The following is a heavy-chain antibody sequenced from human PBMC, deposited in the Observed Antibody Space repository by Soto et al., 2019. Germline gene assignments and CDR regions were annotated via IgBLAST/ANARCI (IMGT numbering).Heavy chain of an antibody. Sequence: LRLSCAASGFTFSSYAMSWVRQAPGKGLEWVSAISGSGGSTYYADSVKGRFTISRDNSKNTLYLQMNSLRAEDTAVYYCAKDLGWYTQPYYFDYWGQGTLVTVSS. J-gene: IGHJ4*02. D-gene: IGHD2-15*01. CDR3: AKDLGWYTQPYYFDY. CDR1: GFTFSSYA. V-gene: IGHV3-23*01. CDR2: ISGSGGST.